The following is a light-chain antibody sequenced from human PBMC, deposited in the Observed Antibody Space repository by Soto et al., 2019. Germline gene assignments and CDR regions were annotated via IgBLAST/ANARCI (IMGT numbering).Light chain of an antibody. J-gene: IGKJ1*01. Sequence: DIQMTQSPSSLSASVGDRVTITCRASQSISSYLNWYQQRPGKAPKVLIYGASTLQSGVPSRFSGSGSGTEFTLTISCLQPEDFATYYCQQGYSISRTFGQGTKVDIK. CDR3: QQGYSISRT. V-gene: IGKV1-39*01. CDR2: GAS. CDR1: QSISSY.